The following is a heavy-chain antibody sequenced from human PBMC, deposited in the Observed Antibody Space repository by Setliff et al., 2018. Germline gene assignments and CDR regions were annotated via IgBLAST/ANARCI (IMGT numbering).Heavy chain of an antibody. V-gene: IGHV3-7*01. CDR1: GFTFSSYW. CDR3: ARDWPWMATIFDAFDI. Sequence: GGSLRLSCAASGFTFSSYWMSWVRQAPGKGLEWVANIKQDGSEKYYVDSVKGRFTISRDDAKNSLYLQMNSLRAEDTAVYYCARDWPWMATIFDAFDIWGQGTMVTVSS. J-gene: IGHJ3*02. CDR2: IKQDGSEK. D-gene: IGHD5-12*01.